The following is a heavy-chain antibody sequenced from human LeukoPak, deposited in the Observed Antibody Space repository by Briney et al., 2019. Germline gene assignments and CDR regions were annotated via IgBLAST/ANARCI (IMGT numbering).Heavy chain of an antibody. V-gene: IGHV1-69*05. D-gene: IGHD3-10*01. CDR2: IIPIFGTA. CDR1: GYTFINYY. CDR3: ASGEYYGSGSYWDPYYFDY. J-gene: IGHJ4*02. Sequence: ASVKVSCKASGYTFINYYMHWVRQAPGQGLEWMGGIIPIFGTANYAQKFQGRVTITTDESTSTAYMELSSLRSEDTAVYYCASGEYYGSGSYWDPYYFDYWGQGTLVTVSS.